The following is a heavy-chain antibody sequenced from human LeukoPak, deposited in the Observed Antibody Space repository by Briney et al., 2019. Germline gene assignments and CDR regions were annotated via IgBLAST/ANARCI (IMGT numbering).Heavy chain of an antibody. Sequence: PSETLSLTCTVSGGSISSYYWSWIRQPPGKGLEWIGYISHKGDTSYNPSLKSRVTISVDTSRNQFSLKLSSVTAADTAVYYCARVGGDFWSGYQTNWFDPWGQGTLVTVSS. CDR1: GGSISSYY. D-gene: IGHD3-3*01. J-gene: IGHJ5*02. V-gene: IGHV4-59*01. CDR3: ARVGGDFWSGYQTNWFDP. CDR2: ISHKGDT.